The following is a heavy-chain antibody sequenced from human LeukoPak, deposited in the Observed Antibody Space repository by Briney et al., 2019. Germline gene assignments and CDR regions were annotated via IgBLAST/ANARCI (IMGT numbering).Heavy chain of an antibody. J-gene: IGHJ4*02. V-gene: IGHV4-34*01. CDR2: INHSGST. Sequence: KPSETLSLTCAVYGGSFSGYYWSWIRQPPGKGLEWIGEINHSGSTNYNPSLKSRVTISVDKSKNQFSLKLSSVTAADTAVYYCARERGDCSSTSCYPYYFDSWGQGTLVTVSS. D-gene: IGHD2-2*01. CDR1: GGSFSGYY. CDR3: ARERGDCSSTSCYPYYFDS.